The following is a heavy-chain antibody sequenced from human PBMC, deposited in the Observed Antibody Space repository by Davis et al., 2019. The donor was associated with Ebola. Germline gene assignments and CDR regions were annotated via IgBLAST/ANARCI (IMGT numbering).Heavy chain of an antibody. CDR1: GFTVSSNY. D-gene: IGHD2-2*02. CDR2: IYSGGST. CDR3: ASLAAIAPY. Sequence: GESLKISCAASGFTVSSNYMSWVRQAPGKGLEWVSVIYSGGSTYYADSVKGRFTISRDNSKNTLYLQMNSLRAEDTAVYYCASLAAIAPYWGQGTLVTVSS. V-gene: IGHV3-66*01. J-gene: IGHJ4*02.